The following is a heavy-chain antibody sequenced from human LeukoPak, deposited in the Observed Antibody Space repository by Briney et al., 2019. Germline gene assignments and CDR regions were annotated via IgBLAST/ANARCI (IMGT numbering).Heavy chain of an antibody. Sequence: GGSLRLSCAASGFTFSSYSMNWVRQAPGKGLEWVPSISSSSSYIYYADSVKGRFTISRDNAKNSLYLQMNSLRAEDTAMYYCTTLYGDSLDYWGQGTLVTVSS. V-gene: IGHV3-21*01. CDR1: GFTFSSYS. J-gene: IGHJ4*02. D-gene: IGHD2-21*02. CDR2: ISSSSSYI. CDR3: TTLYGDSLDY.